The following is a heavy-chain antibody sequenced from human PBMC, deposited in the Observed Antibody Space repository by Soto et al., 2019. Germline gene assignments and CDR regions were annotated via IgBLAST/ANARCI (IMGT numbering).Heavy chain of an antibody. V-gene: IGHV4-38-2*01. J-gene: IGHJ4*02. Sequence: SETLSLTCAVSGYSINSDYYWGWIRQPPGKGLEWIGSVDHSGRTYYSPSLRSRLTIFIDTSKNQFSLRLTSVTAANTAMYFCAKKGYYPSGKINLFDSWGPGTLVTVSS. CDR1: GYSINSDYY. CDR3: AKKGYYPSGKINLFDS. CDR2: VDHSGRT. D-gene: IGHD3-10*01.